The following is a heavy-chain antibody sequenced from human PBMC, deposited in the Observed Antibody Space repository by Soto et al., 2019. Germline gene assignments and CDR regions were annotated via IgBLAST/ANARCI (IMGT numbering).Heavy chain of an antibody. J-gene: IGHJ4*02. D-gene: IGHD3-22*01. CDR3: AKGRYFDSSGGCANY. CDR2: ISGSGHAT. V-gene: IGHV3-23*01. Sequence: EVRLLESGGGSVPPGASARLSCLTSGFMFDNYAMSWVRQSPARGLEWVAAISGSGHATYYTQSVRGRFTISSDKSKKTVFLQMNNLRTEDTAIYYCAKGRYFDSSGGCANYWGLGTLVTVSS. CDR1: GFMFDNYA.